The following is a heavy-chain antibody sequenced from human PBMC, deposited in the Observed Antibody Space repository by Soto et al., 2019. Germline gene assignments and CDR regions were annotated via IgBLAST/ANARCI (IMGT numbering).Heavy chain of an antibody. J-gene: IGHJ4*02. CDR2: ISGSGGST. CDR1: GFTFSSYA. CDR3: ASHYGDYANYFDY. D-gene: IGHD4-17*01. Sequence: RGSLRLSCAASGFTFSSYAMSWVRQAPGKGLEWVSAISGSGGSTYYADSVKGRFTISRDNSKNTLYLQMNSLRAEDTAVYYCASHYGDYANYFDYWGQGTLVTVSS. V-gene: IGHV3-23*01.